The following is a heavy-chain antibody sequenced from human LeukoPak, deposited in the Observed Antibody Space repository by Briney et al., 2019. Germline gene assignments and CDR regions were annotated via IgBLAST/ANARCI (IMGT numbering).Heavy chain of an antibody. CDR2: INPNSGGT. V-gene: IGHV1-2*02. J-gene: IGHJ4*02. D-gene: IGHD6-13*01. CDR1: GYTFTGYY. CDR3: ASWEYSSSWYGY. Sequence: ASVKVSCKASGYTFTGYYMHRVRQAPGQGLEWMGWINPNSGGTNYAQKFQGRVTMTRDTSISTAYMELSRLRSDDTAVYYCASWEYSSSWYGYWGQGTLVTVSS.